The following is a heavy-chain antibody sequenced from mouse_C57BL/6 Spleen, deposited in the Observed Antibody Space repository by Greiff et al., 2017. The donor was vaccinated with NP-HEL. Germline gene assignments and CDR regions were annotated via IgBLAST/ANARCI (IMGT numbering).Heavy chain of an antibody. CDR1: GISITTGNYR. Sequence: EVKLVESGPGLVKPSQTVFLTCTVTGISITTGNYRWSWIRQFPGNKLEWIGYIYYSGTITYNPSLTSRTTITRDTPKNQFFLEMNSLTAEDTATYYCARDRGQLFYYAMDYWGQGTSVTVSS. D-gene: IGHD3-3*01. CDR2: IYYSGTI. J-gene: IGHJ4*01. CDR3: ARDRGQLFYYAMDY. V-gene: IGHV3-5*01.